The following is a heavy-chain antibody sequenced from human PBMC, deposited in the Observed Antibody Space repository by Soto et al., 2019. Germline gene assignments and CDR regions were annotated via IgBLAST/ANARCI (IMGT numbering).Heavy chain of an antibody. D-gene: IGHD2-2*01. CDR1: GFSLSTSGMS. CDR3: ARTLYCISTSCYFHFDY. J-gene: IGHJ4*02. V-gene: IGHV2-70*11. Sequence: SGPTLVNPTQTLTLTCTFSGFSLSTSGMSVSWIRQPPGKALEWLARIDWDDDKYYNTSLKTRLTISKDTSKNQVVLTMTNMDPVDTATYYCARTLYCISTSCYFHFDYWGQGTLVTVSS. CDR2: IDWDDDK.